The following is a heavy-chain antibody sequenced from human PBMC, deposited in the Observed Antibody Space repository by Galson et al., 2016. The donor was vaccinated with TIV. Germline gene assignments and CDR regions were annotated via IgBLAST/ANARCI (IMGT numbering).Heavy chain of an antibody. Sequence: SVKVSCKASGYTFTFYGITWVRQAPGHGLEWLGWISAYTGNPSYAQRFQGRVTMTADTSTSTAYLDLRSLRFDDTAVYLCARGSNPTYYSMYMDLWGKGTTVTVSS. CDR3: ARGSNPTYYSMYMDL. CDR1: GYTFTFYG. J-gene: IGHJ6*03. D-gene: IGHD2-21*01. V-gene: IGHV1-18*01. CDR2: ISAYTGNP.